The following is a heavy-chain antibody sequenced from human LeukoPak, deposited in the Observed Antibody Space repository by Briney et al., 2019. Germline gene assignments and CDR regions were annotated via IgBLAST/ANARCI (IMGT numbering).Heavy chain of an antibody. J-gene: IGHJ4*02. Sequence: ASVKVSCKASGYTFTGYYMHWVRQAPGQGLEWMGWINPNSGGTNYAQKFQGRVTMTRDTSISTAYMELSRLRPDDTAVYYCSTEDKYCTGANCGVFWGQGTLVTVSS. CDR3: STEDKYCTGANCGVF. CDR2: INPNSGGT. CDR1: GYTFTGYY. D-gene: IGHD2-8*02. V-gene: IGHV1-2*02.